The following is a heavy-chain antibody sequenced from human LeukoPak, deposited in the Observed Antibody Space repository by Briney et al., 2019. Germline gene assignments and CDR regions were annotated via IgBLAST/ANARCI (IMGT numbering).Heavy chain of an antibody. CDR1: GFTFSSYS. Sequence: TGGSLRLSCAASGFTFSSYSMNWVRQAPGKGLEWVSYISSSSSTIYYADSVKGRFTISRDNAKNSLYLQMNSLRAEDTAVYYCARVDDSSDGYWGQGTLVTVSS. CDR2: ISSSSSTI. D-gene: IGHD3-22*01. J-gene: IGHJ4*02. CDR3: ARVDDSSDGY. V-gene: IGHV3-48*01.